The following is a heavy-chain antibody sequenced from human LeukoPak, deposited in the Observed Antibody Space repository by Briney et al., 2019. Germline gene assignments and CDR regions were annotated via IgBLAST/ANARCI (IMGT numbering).Heavy chain of an antibody. CDR3: ARGSSWGYNFRGLDY. Sequence: ASVKVSCKASGYTFTSYYMHWVRQAPGQGLEWMGIINPSGGSTSYAQKFQGRVTMTRDTSISTAYMELSRLRSDDTAVYYCARGSSWGYNFRGLDYWGQGTLVTVSS. CDR1: GYTFTSYY. J-gene: IGHJ4*02. V-gene: IGHV1-46*01. CDR2: INPSGGST. D-gene: IGHD5-24*01.